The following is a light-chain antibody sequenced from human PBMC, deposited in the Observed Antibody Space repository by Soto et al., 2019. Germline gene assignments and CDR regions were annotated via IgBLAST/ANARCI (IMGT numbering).Light chain of an antibody. CDR2: GDN. CDR1: SSNIGSHP. Sequence: QSVQTQPPSSSGTPGQRVSISCAGSSSNIGSHPVNWYQQLPGTAPKLLLYGDNQRPSGVPDRFSGSKSGTSASLAISGLQFEDEAHYYCALLDNGLNGLYVYGSSPTVTVL. CDR3: ALLDNGLNGLYV. V-gene: IGLV1-44*01. J-gene: IGLJ1*01.